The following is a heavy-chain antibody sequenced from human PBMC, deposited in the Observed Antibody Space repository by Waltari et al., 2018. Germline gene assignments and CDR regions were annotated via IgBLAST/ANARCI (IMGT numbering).Heavy chain of an antibody. CDR1: GGSFSGYY. J-gene: IGHJ5*02. D-gene: IGHD6-13*01. CDR3: AREGSSWQYNWFDP. Sequence: QVQLQQWGAGLLKPSETLSLTCAVYGGSFSGYYWSWIRQPPGKGLEWIGEINHSGSTNYNPSLKSRVTISVDTSKNQFSLKLSSVTAADTAVYYCAREGSSWQYNWFDPWGQGTLVTVSS. CDR2: INHSGST. V-gene: IGHV4-34*01.